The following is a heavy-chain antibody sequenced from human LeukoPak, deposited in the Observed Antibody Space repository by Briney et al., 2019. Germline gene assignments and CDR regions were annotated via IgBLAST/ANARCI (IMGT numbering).Heavy chain of an antibody. CDR3: ARARSSVGDDSDY. Sequence: AGSLRLSCAASGFTFSSYWMHWVRQAPGKGLVWVSRISSDGSFTSYADSVKGRFTISRDNAKNTLYLQMNSLRAEDTAVYYCARARSSVGDDSDYWGQGTLVTVSS. J-gene: IGHJ4*02. CDR1: GFTFSSYW. V-gene: IGHV3-74*01. D-gene: IGHD3-16*01. CDR2: ISSDGSFT.